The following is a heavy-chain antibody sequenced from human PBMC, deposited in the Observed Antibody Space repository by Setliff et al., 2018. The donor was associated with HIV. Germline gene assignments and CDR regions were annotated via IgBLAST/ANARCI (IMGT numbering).Heavy chain of an antibody. CDR2: ISPETGNT. J-gene: IGHJ4*02. V-gene: IGHV1-18*01. CDR3: ARDSEAGV. CDR1: GYSFISYG. Sequence: ASVKVSCKTSGYSFISYGISWVRQAPGQGLERMGWISPETGNTNYADYLQDRFTMTTDTSTNTAYMELRGLKSDDTAMYYCARDSEAGVWGQGTLVTVS. D-gene: IGHD3-10*01.